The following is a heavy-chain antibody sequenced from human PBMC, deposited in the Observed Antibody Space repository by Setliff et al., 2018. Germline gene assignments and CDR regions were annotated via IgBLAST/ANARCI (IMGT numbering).Heavy chain of an antibody. D-gene: IGHD2-2*01. CDR3: ARPIESSRWHPFDS. J-gene: IGHJ5*01. CDR1: GYDFSTYW. CDR2: IYPGDSDT. V-gene: IGHV5-51*01. Sequence: PGESLKISCKGSGYDFSTYWIGWVRQMPGKGLEWMGIIYPGDSDTRYSPSFQGQVTTSVDKSMSTTYLQWNSLKASDTAIYYCARPIESSRWHPFDSWGQGTLVTVSS.